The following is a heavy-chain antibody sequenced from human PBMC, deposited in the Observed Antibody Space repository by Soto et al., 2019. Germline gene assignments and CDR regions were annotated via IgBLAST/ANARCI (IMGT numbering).Heavy chain of an antibody. V-gene: IGHV1-3*01. CDR3: ARDRWYCAGESCYLRSRDT. CDR2: ITAGDGDT. D-gene: IGHD2-15*01. Sequence: RLEWMGWITAGDGDTKYSQKFQGRVTITTDTSASTAYMELSALTSEDTAVYYCARDRWYCAGESCYLRSRDTWGQAITVT. J-gene: IGHJ3*02.